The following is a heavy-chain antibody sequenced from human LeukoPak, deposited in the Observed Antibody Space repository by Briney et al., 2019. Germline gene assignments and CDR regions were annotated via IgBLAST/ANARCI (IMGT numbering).Heavy chain of an antibody. Sequence: PGGSLRLCCAASGFTFSSYSMNWVRQAPGKGLEWVSSISSSSSYIYYADSVKGRFTISRDNAKNSLYLQMSSLRAEDTAVYYCARWGYCSSTSCYDSSDAFDIWGQGTMVTVSS. CDR2: ISSSSSYI. CDR1: GFTFSSYS. D-gene: IGHD2-2*01. CDR3: ARWGYCSSTSCYDSSDAFDI. J-gene: IGHJ3*02. V-gene: IGHV3-21*01.